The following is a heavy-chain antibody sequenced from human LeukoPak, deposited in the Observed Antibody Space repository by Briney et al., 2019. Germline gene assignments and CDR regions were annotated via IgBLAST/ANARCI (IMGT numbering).Heavy chain of an antibody. Sequence: TSETLSLTCTVSGGSVSSVTYYWSWIRQPAGKGLEWIGRFYTSGTNYNPSLQSRVTMSVDTSKNQFSLRLSSVTAADTAVYYCARALSYSSGYFDYWGQGTLITVSS. V-gene: IGHV4-61*02. CDR1: GGSVSSVTYY. J-gene: IGHJ4*02. CDR3: ARALSYSSGYFDY. CDR2: FYTSGT. D-gene: IGHD6-25*01.